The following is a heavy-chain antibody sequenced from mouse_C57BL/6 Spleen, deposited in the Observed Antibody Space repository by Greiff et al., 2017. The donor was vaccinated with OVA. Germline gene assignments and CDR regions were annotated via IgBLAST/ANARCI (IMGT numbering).Heavy chain of an antibody. CDR3: ARDHYYGSSFAY. CDR1: GYTFTGYW. CDR2: IYPGSGST. Sequence: QVQLQQPGAELVKPGASVKMSCKASGYTFTGYWITWVKQRPGQGLEWIGDIYPGSGSTNYNEKFKSKATLTVDTSSSTAYMQLSSLTSEDSAVYYCARDHYYGSSFAYWGQGTLVTVSA. V-gene: IGHV1-55*01. D-gene: IGHD1-1*01. J-gene: IGHJ3*01.